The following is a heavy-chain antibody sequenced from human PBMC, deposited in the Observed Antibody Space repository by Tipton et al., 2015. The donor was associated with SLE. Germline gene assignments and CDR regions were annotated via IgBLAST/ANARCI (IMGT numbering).Heavy chain of an antibody. J-gene: IGHJ2*01. CDR1: GFTVSHNY. D-gene: IGHD4-17*01. Sequence: VQLVQSGGGLIQPGGSLRLSCAASGFTVSHNYMSWVRQAPGKGRQWVSVIYTDGSTYYTDALKGRFIISRDSSKNTLRLQINTLSAEDTAIYYCARLRTTMTTSGWYFDLWGRGTLVTVSS. CDR3: ARLRTTMTTSGWYFDL. CDR2: IYTDGST. V-gene: IGHV3-53*01.